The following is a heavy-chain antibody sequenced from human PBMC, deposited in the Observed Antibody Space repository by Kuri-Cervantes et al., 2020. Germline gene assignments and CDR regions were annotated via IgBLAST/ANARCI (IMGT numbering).Heavy chain of an antibody. CDR3: AKDSLEYSSSARDY. CDR1: GFTFSSYA. V-gene: IGHV3-23*01. D-gene: IGHD6-6*01. Sequence: GGSLRLSCAASGFTFSSYAMSWVRQAPGQGLEWVSAIGGSGDNTYYADSVKGRFTISRDNSKNTLYLQMNSLRAEDTAVYYCAKDSLEYSSSARDYWGQGTLVTVSS. CDR2: IGGSGDNT. J-gene: IGHJ4*02.